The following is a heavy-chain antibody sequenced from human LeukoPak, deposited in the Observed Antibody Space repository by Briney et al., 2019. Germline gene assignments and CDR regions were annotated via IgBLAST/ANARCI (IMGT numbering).Heavy chain of an antibody. V-gene: IGHV3-21*01. J-gene: IGHJ3*02. CDR1: GFTFSSYS. D-gene: IGHD2-2*01. CDR3: AREGCSSTSCYWGDAFDI. Sequence: GGSLRLSCAASGFTFSSYSMNWVRQAPGKGLEWVSSISSSSSYIYYADSVEGRFTISRDNAKNSLYLQMNSLRAEDTAVYYCAREGCSSTSCYWGDAFDIWGQGTMVTVSS. CDR2: ISSSSSYI.